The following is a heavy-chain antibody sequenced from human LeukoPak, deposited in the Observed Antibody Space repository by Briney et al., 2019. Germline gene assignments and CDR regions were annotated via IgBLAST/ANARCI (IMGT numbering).Heavy chain of an antibody. CDR2: IGTAGDT. V-gene: IGHV3-13*01. D-gene: IGHD6-13*01. CDR3: ARARGGGSSSWYDY. J-gene: IGHJ4*02. Sequence: QSGGSLRLSCAASGFTFSSYDMHWVRQATGKGLEWVSAIGTAGDTYYPGSVKGRFTISRENAKNSLYLQMNSLRAGDTAVYYCARARGGGSSSWYDYWGQGTLVTVSS. CDR1: GFTFSSYD.